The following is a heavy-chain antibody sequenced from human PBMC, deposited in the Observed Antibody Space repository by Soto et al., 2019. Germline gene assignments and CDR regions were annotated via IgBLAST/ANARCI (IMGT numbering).Heavy chain of an antibody. V-gene: IGHV1-18*01. CDR1: GYTFTSYG. CDR3: ARAIKLSYYDFWSGYAFDY. J-gene: IGHJ4*02. D-gene: IGHD3-3*01. Sequence: QVQLVQSGAEVKKPGASVKVSCKASGYTFTSYGISWVRQAPGQGLEWMGWISAYNGNTNYAQKLQGRVTMTTDTATSTAYMELRSLISDYTAVYYCARAIKLSYYDFWSGYAFDYWGQGTLVTVSS. CDR2: ISAYNGNT.